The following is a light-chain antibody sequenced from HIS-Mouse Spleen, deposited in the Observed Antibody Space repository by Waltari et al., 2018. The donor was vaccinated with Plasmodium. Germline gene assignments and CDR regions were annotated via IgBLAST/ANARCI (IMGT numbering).Light chain of an antibody. CDR1: SSDVGGYND. J-gene: IGLJ2*01. CDR2: EVS. V-gene: IGLV2-8*01. CDR3: SSYAGSNNLV. Sequence: QSALTQPPSASGSPGQSVTISCPGTSSDVGGYNDVSWYQQHPGKAPKLMIYEVSKRPSGVPDRFSGSKSGNTASLTVSGLQAEDEADYYCSSYAGSNNLVFGGGTKLTVL.